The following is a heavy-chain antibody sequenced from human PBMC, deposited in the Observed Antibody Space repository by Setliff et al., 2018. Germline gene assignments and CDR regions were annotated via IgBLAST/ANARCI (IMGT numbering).Heavy chain of an antibody. D-gene: IGHD2-15*01. CDR2: IIPIFGTA. Sequence: SVKVSCKASGGTFSSYAISWVRQAPGQGLEWMGGIIPIFGTANYAQKFQGRVTITADESTSTAYMELSSLRSEDTAVYYCARGLVAATLYLWYWGQGTLVPVSS. J-gene: IGHJ4*02. CDR3: ARGLVAATLYLWY. CDR1: GGTFSSYA. V-gene: IGHV1-69*13.